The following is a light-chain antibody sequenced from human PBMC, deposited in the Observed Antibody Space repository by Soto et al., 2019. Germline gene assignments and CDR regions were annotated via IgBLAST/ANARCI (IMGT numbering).Light chain of an antibody. Sequence: QSALTQPPSASGSPGQSVTISCTGTSSDVGGYNYVSWYQQYPGRAPKLMIYEVTKRPSGVPDRFSGSKSGNTASLTVSGRQAEEEDDYYCSSYAASNQFYVVFGGGTKLTVL. CDR3: SSYAASNQFYVV. CDR1: SSDVGGYNY. J-gene: IGLJ3*02. V-gene: IGLV2-8*01. CDR2: EVT.